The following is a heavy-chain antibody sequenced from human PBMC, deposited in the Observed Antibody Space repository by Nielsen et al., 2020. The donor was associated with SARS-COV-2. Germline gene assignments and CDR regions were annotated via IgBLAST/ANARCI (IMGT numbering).Heavy chain of an antibody. CDR2: ISSSSSYI. D-gene: IGHD3-22*01. CDR1: GFTFSSYS. CDR3: ARDRRGYYDIYVLAAFDI. J-gene: IGHJ3*02. Sequence: GGSLRLSCAAFGFTFSSYSMNWVRQAPGKGLEWVSSISSSSSYIYYADSVKGRFTISRDNAKNSLYLQMNSLRAEDTAVYYCARDRRGYYDIYVLAAFDIWGQGTMVTVSS. V-gene: IGHV3-21*01.